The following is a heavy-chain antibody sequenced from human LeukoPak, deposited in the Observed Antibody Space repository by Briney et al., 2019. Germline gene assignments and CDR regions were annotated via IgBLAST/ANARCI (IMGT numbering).Heavy chain of an antibody. CDR1: GFTFSSYA. CDR3: AKGVSVRYYDSSGYYYREFFDY. CDR2: ISGSGGST. Sequence: GGSLRLSCAASGFTFSSYAMSWVRQAPGKGLEWVSAISGSGGSTYYADSVKGRFTISRDNSKNTLYLQMNSLRAEDTAVYYCAKGVSVRYYDSSGYYYREFFDYWGQGILVTVSS. D-gene: IGHD3-22*01. V-gene: IGHV3-23*01. J-gene: IGHJ4*02.